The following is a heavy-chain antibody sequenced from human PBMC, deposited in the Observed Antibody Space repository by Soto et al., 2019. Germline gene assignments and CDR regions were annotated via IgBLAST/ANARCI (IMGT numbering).Heavy chain of an antibody. J-gene: IGHJ4*02. CDR3: TTDEPGGVITFGGVIVNLGYY. V-gene: IGHV3-15*01. CDR1: GFTFSNAW. D-gene: IGHD3-16*02. Sequence: GGSLRLSCAASGFTFSNAWMSWVRQAPGKGLEWVGRIKSKTDGGTTDYAAPVKGRFTISRDDSKNTLYLQMNSLKTEDTAVYYCTTDEPGGVITFGGVIVNLGYYWGQGTLVTVSS. CDR2: IKSKTDGGTT.